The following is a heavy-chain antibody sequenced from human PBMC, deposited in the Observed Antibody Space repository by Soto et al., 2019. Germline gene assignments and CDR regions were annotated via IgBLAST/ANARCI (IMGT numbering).Heavy chain of an antibody. D-gene: IGHD3-22*01. Sequence: EVQLVESGGGLVKPGGSLRLSCAASGFTFSTYSMNWVRQAPGKGLEWVSSISSSSSYIYYADSVKGRFTISRDNAKNSLYLQMNSLRAEDTAVYYCASPEYYYDTRAWYYWGQGTLVTLSS. J-gene: IGHJ4*02. CDR1: GFTFSTYS. CDR3: ASPEYYYDTRAWYY. V-gene: IGHV3-21*01. CDR2: ISSSSSYI.